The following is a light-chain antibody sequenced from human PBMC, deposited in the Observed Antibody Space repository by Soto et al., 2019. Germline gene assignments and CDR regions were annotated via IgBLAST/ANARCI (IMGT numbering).Light chain of an antibody. V-gene: IGKV1-39*01. CDR2: AAS. Sequence: DIQMTQSPSSLSASVGDRVTLTCRASQSISSYLNWYQQKPGKAPKLLIFAASSLQSGVPSRFSGSRSGPDFTLTISSLQPEDFATYYCQQSYSSPPTFGQGTKV. CDR3: QQSYSSPPT. CDR1: QSISSY. J-gene: IGKJ1*01.